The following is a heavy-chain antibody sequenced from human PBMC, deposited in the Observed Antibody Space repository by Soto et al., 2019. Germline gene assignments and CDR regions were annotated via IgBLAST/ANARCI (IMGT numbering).Heavy chain of an antibody. CDR2: IYWDDDT. J-gene: IGHJ4*02. V-gene: IGHV2-5*02. D-gene: IGHD3-22*01. Sequence: SGPTLVNPTQTLTLACTFSGFSLGDSLVSVGWVRQPPGMALEWLALIYWDDDTRYSPSLKNRLTVTKDSSRNQVVLTLTNVDPADTGTYFCVHRGDYRDSSGFYHPHFDYWGQGTLVTVSS. CDR3: VHRGDYRDSSGFYHPHFDY. CDR1: GFSLGDSLVS.